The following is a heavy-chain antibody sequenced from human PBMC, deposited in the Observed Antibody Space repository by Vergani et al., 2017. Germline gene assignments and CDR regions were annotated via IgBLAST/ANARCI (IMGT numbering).Heavy chain of an antibody. V-gene: IGHV1-8*03. J-gene: IGHJ5*02. D-gene: IGHD3-10*01. CDR2: MNPNSGNT. CDR1: GYTFTSYD. CDR3: ARGAGITMVRGVIVGWFDP. Sequence: QVQLVQSGAEVKKPGASVKVSCKASGYTFTSYDINWVRQATGQGLEWMGWMNPNSGNTGYAQKFQGRVTITRNTSISTAHMELSSLRSEDTAVYYCARGAGITMVRGVIVGWFDPWGQGTLVTVSS.